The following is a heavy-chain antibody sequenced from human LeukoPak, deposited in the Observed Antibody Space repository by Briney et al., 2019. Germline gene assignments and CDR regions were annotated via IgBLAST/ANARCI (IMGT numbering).Heavy chain of an antibody. J-gene: IGHJ4*02. V-gene: IGHV3-23*01. Sequence: GGSLRLSCTASGFTFSGYAMAWVRQAPGKGLEWVSTISGSGGSTNYADSVKGRFTMSRDNSKNTLYLQMNSLRAEDTAIYYCAKGIGAYSYGFDYWGQGTLVTVSS. CDR2: ISGSGGST. CDR3: AKGIGAYSYGFDY. D-gene: IGHD5-18*01. CDR1: GFTFSGYA.